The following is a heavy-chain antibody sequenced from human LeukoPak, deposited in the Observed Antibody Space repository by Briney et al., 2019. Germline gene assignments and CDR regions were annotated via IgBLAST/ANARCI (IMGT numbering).Heavy chain of an antibody. J-gene: IGHJ4*02. V-gene: IGHV3-21*01. CDR3: ARIGSGSYYTDY. Sequence: PGGSLRLSCAASGFTFSSYSMNWVRQAPGKGLEWVSSISSSSSYIYYADSVKGRFTISRDNAKNSLYLQMNSLRAEDTAVYYCARIGSGSYYTDYWGQGTLVPVSS. D-gene: IGHD3-10*01. CDR1: GFTFSSYS. CDR2: ISSSSSYI.